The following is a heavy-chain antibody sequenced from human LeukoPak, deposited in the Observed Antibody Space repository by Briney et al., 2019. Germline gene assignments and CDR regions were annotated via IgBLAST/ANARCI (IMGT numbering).Heavy chain of an antibody. V-gene: IGHV3-7*04. D-gene: IGHD3-10*01. CDR1: GLTFSSYW. Sequence: GGSLRLSCAASGLTFSSYWMTWVRQAPGKGLEWMANIKQDGSEKYYVDSVKGRFTISRDNAKNSLYLQMNSLRAEDTAVYYCARGYYGSGSYYTAYWGQGTLVNVSS. J-gene: IGHJ4*02. CDR2: IKQDGSEK. CDR3: ARGYYGSGSYYTAY.